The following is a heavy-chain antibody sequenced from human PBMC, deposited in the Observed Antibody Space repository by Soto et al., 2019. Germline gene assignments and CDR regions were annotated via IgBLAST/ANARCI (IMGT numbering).Heavy chain of an antibody. D-gene: IGHD6-6*01. V-gene: IGHV6-1*01. CDR3: ARERIAARRPHWFDP. CDR1: GDSVSSNSAA. Sequence: PSQTLSLTCAISGDSVSSNSAAWNWIRHSPSRGLEWLGRTYYRSKWYNDYAVSVKSRITINPDTSKNQFSLQLNSVTPEDTAVYYCARERIAARRPHWFDPWGQGTLVTVSS. CDR2: TYYRSKWYN. J-gene: IGHJ5*02.